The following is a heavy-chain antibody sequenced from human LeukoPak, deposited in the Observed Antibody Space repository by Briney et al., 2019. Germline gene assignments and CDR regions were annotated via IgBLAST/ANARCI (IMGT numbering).Heavy chain of an antibody. V-gene: IGHV4-61*02. CDR3: ARDRGATNYYFDY. D-gene: IGHD5-12*01. Sequence: SETLSLTCTVSGGSISSGSYYWSWIRQPAGKGLEWIGRIYTSGSTNYNPSLKSRVTISVDTSKSQFSLKLSSVTAADTAVYYCARDRGATNYYFDYWGQGTLVTVSS. CDR1: GGSISSGSYY. CDR2: IYTSGST. J-gene: IGHJ4*02.